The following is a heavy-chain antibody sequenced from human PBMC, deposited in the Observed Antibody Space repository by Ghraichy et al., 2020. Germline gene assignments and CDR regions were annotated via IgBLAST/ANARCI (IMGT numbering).Heavy chain of an antibody. CDR2: INEDGSST. CDR3: VRGTIAAPGTDY. CDR1: GFTLSSYW. V-gene: IGHV3-74*01. D-gene: IGHD6-13*01. Sequence: GGSLRLSCAASGFTLSSYWMHWVRQAPGKGLVWVSRINEDGSSTNHADSVKGRFTISRDNAKNTLYLQMNSLRAEDTAVYYCVRGTIAAPGTDYWGQRTLVTVSS. J-gene: IGHJ4*02.